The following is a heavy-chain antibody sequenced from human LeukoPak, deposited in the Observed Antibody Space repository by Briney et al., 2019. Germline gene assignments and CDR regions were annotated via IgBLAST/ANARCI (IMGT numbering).Heavy chain of an antibody. CDR2: IYPGDSET. V-gene: IGHV5-51*01. D-gene: IGHD1-1*01. CDR3: ARGTARFDY. CDR1: GYSFNSYW. Sequence: RGESLKISCKGSGYSFNSYWFGWVRQMPGKGLEWMGTIYPGDSETRYSPSFQGQVTMSADKSISTAYLQWSSLKASDTAMYYCARGTARFDYWGQGTLVSVSS. J-gene: IGHJ4*02.